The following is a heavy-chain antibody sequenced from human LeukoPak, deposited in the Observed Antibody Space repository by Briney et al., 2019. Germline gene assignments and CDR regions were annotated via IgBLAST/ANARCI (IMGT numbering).Heavy chain of an antibody. CDR1: GFTVSSNY. J-gene: IGHJ3*02. CDR2: IYSGGST. D-gene: IGHD1-26*01. V-gene: IGHV3-66*02. Sequence: PGGSLRLSCAASGFTVSSNYMSWVRQAPGRGLEWVSVIYSGGSTYYADSVKGRFTISRDNSKNTRSLQMKSHKTDDTAVYYCAGLSSGTYYSAFGIWGQGTMVTVSS. CDR3: AGLSSGTYYSAFGI.